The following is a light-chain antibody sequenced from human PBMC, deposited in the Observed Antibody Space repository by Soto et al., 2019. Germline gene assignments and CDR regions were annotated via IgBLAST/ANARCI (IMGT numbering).Light chain of an antibody. V-gene: IGKV1-5*01. J-gene: IGKJ1*01. CDR1: QSISSW. CDR2: DAS. Sequence: DIQMTQSPSTLSASVGDRVTITCRASQSISSWLAWYQQKPGKAPKLLTYDASSLESGVPSRFSGSGSGTEFTLTISSLQPDDFATYYCQQYNSYRTWTFGQGTKVDIK. CDR3: QQYNSYRTWT.